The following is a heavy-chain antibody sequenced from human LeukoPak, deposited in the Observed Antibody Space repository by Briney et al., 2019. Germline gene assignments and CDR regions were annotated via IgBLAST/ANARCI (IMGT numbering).Heavy chain of an antibody. V-gene: IGHV1-2*02. CDR2: ITPSDGA. J-gene: IGHJ4*02. Sequence: ASVKVSCKASGYTFTGYYMHWVRQAPGQGLEWMGWITPSDGANYAQKFQGRVTMTRDTSMSTAYMDLNRLTSDDTAVYFCARDRYGDGFAHFDYWGQGTPVTVSS. CDR1: GYTFTGYY. CDR3: ARDRYGDGFAHFDY. D-gene: IGHD5-24*01.